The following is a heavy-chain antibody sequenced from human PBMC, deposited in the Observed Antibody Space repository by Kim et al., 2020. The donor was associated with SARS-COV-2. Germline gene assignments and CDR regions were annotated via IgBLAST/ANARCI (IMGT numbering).Heavy chain of an antibody. J-gene: IGHJ5*02. D-gene: IGHD1-1*01. CDR2: IIPIFGTA. V-gene: IGHV1-69*13. CDR1: GGTFSSYA. CDR3: AREPYPNANWFDP. Sequence: SVKVSCKASGGTFSSYAISWVRQAPGQGLEWMGGIIPIFGTANYAQKFQVRVTITADESTSTAYMELSSLRSEDTAVYYCAREPYPNANWFDPWGQGTLVTVSS.